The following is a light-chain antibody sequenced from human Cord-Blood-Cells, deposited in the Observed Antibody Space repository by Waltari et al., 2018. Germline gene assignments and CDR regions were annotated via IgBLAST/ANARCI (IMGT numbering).Light chain of an antibody. Sequence: QSALTQPAPVSGSPGQSTPISCPGTSRAAGGFHYVSCSPQHPGKAPKLLISDVSNRPSGVSNRFSGSKSGNTASLTISGLQAEDEADYYCSSHTSSSTLDVVFGGGTKLTV. CDR1: SRAAGGFHY. CDR2: DVS. J-gene: IGLJ2*01. CDR3: SSHTSSSTLDVV. V-gene: IGLV2-14*01.